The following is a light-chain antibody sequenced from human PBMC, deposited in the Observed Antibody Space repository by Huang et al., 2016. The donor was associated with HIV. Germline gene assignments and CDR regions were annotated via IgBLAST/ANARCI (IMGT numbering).Light chain of an antibody. V-gene: IGKV1-39*01. CDR2: AAS. J-gene: IGKJ3*01. CDR3: QQSYSIPFT. CDR1: QSISSY. Sequence: DIQMTQSPSSLSASVGDRVTITCRASQSISSYLNWYQQKPGKAPKLLIYAASSLQSGVPSRISGSGSGTDFTLTISSLQPEDFATYYCQQSYSIPFTFGPGTKVDIK.